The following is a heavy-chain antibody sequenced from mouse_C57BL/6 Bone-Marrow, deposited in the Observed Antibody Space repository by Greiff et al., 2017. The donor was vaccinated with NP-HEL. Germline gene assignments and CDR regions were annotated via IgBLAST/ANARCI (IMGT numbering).Heavy chain of an antibody. CDR3: ARSGSGAMDY. V-gene: IGHV1-64*01. Sequence: QVQLQQPGAELVKPGASVKLSCKASGYTFTRYWMHWVKQRPGQGLEWIGMIHPNSGSTNYNEKFKSKATLTVDKSSSTAYMQLSSLTSEDSAVYYCARSGSGAMDYWGQGTSVTVSS. CDR1: GYTFTRYW. D-gene: IGHD3-1*01. CDR2: IHPNSGST. J-gene: IGHJ4*01.